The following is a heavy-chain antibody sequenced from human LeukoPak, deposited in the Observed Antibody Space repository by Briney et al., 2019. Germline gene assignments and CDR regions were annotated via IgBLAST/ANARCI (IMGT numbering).Heavy chain of an antibody. J-gene: IGHJ6*03. CDR2: IRYDGSNK. D-gene: IGHD2-2*01. CDR1: GFTLSSYG. Sequence: GGSLRLSCAASGFTLSSYGMHWVRQAPGKGLEWVAFIRYDGSNKYYADSVKGRFTISRDNSKNTLYLQMNSLRAEDTAVYYCAKPPEPYCSSTSCQRVYYYYYMDVWGKGTTVTVSS. V-gene: IGHV3-30*02. CDR3: AKPPEPYCSSTSCQRVYYYYYMDV.